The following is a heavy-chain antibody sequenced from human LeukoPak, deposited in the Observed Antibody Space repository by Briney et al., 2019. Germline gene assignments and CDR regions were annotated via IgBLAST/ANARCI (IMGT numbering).Heavy chain of an antibody. J-gene: IGHJ4*02. CDR2: ISYDGSNK. D-gene: IGHD3-22*01. CDR1: GFTFSSYA. Sequence: PGGSLRLSCAASGFTFSSYAMHWVRQAPGKGLEWVAVISYDGSNKYYADSAKGRFTISRDNSKNTLYLQMNSLRAEDTAVYYCARGDYYDSSGYSDYWGQGTLVTVSS. V-gene: IGHV3-30-3*01. CDR3: ARGDYYDSSGYSDY.